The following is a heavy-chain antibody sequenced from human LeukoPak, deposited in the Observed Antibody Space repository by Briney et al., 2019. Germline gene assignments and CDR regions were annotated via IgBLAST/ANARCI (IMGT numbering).Heavy chain of an antibody. CDR1: RDCVSKKNVS. D-gene: IGHD2-15*01. J-gene: IGHJ5*02. Sequence: SQTLSLTRANSRDCVSKKNVSWSWVRQSPSRGLEWLGRASYKSEWSFNYAASGKSRITINADTSKNHFSLRLNSVTPEDTAVYYCARGAVWHCSGGSCYWFDPWGQGTLVTVSS. CDR2: ASYKSEWSF. CDR3: ARGAVWHCSGGSCYWFDP. V-gene: IGHV6-1*01.